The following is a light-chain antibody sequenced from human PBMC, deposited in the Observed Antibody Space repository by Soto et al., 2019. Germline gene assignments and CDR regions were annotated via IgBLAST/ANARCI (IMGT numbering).Light chain of an antibody. CDR3: QQYGSSPPYT. CDR2: GAS. J-gene: IGKJ2*01. CDR1: QSVSSSY. V-gene: IGKV3-20*01. Sequence: EIVLTQSPGTLSLSPGERATLSCRASQSVSSSYLAWYQQKPGQAPRLLIYGASSRATGIPDRFSGSGSGTDFTLTISRQEPEEFAVYYCQQYGSSPPYTFGQGTKLEIK.